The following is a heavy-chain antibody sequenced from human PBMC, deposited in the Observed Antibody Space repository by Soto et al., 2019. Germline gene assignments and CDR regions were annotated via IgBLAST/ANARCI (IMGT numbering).Heavy chain of an antibody. J-gene: IGHJ4*02. CDR1: GYTFTSHG. CDR2: ISPYNGDT. Sequence: QVQLVQSGAEMKKSGASVKVSCKASGYTFTSHGICWVRQAPGQGLEWVGSISPYNGDTNYAQKVQDRVSMTTDTSTRTAYMELRSLRSGDTAVYYCARDRVEGYCRGGSCYSPGYWGQGTLVTVSS. D-gene: IGHD2-15*01. V-gene: IGHV1-18*01. CDR3: ARDRVEGYCRGGSCYSPGY.